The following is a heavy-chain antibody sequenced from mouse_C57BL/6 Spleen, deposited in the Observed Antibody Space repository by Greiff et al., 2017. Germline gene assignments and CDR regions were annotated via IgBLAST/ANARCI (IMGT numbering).Heavy chain of an antibody. V-gene: IGHV1-82*01. CDR2: IYPGDGDT. CDR3: ARSSYDSHFDY. D-gene: IGHD1-1*01. Sequence: VKLMESGPELVKPGASVKISCKASGYAFSSSWMNWVKQRPGKGLEWIGRIYPGDGDTNYNGKFKGKATLTADKSSSTAYMQLSSLTSEDSAVYFCARSSYDSHFDYWGQGTTLTVSS. J-gene: IGHJ2*01. CDR1: GYAFSSSW.